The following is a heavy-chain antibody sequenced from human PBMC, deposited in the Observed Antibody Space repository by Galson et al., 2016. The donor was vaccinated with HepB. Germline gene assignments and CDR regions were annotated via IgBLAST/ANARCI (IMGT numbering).Heavy chain of an antibody. CDR3: ANDWYGYMAY. V-gene: IGHV3-48*02. CDR1: GFTFSIYS. D-gene: IGHD3-9*01. CDR2: ITSSSSVT. J-gene: IGHJ4*02. Sequence: SLRLSCADSGFTFSIYSMNWVRQAPGKGLEWISHITSSSSVTYYADSVKGRFTISRDNAKKSLYLQMNSRRDEDTAVYYCANDWYGYMAYWGQGTLVTVSS.